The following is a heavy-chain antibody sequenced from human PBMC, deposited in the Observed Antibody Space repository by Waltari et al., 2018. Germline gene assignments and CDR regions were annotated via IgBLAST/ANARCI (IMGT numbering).Heavy chain of an antibody. D-gene: IGHD3-22*01. CDR1: GGPISSSSYY. CDR3: ARPHSSGSNAFDI. V-gene: IGHV4-39*01. Sequence: QLQLQESGPGLVKPSETLSLTCTVSGGPISSSSYYWGWIRQPPGKGLEWIGSIYYSGSTYYNPSLKSRVTISVDTSKNQFSLKLSSVTAADTAVYYCARPHSSGSNAFDIWGQGTMVTVSS. J-gene: IGHJ3*02. CDR2: IYYSGST.